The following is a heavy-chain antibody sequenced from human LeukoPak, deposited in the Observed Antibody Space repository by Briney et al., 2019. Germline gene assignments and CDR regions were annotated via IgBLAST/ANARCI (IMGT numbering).Heavy chain of an antibody. D-gene: IGHD6-13*01. CDR2: IIPIFGTA. CDR1: GGSFSSYA. Sequence: SVKVSCKSSGGSFSSYAISWVRQAPGQGLEWMGRIIPIFGTANYAQKFQGRVTMTTDESTSTAYMELSSLRSEDTAVYYCGSTAAGTITYWGQGTLVTVSS. J-gene: IGHJ4*02. CDR3: GSTAAGTITY. V-gene: IGHV1-69*05.